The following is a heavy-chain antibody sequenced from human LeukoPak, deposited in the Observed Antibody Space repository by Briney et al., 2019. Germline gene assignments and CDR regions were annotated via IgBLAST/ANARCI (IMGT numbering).Heavy chain of an antibody. V-gene: IGHV4-34*01. J-gene: IGHJ4*02. D-gene: IGHD3-10*01. Sequence: SETLSLTCTVSGGSISSYYWSWIRQPPGKGLEWIGEINHSGSTNYNPSLKSRVTISVDTSKNQFSLKLSSVTAADTAVYYCARVGTLLLWFGESTFDYWGQGTLVTVSS. CDR1: GGSISSYY. CDR2: INHSGST. CDR3: ARVGTLLLWFGESTFDY.